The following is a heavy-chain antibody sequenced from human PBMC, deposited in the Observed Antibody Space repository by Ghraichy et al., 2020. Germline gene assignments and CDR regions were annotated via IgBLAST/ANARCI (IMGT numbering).Heavy chain of an antibody. J-gene: IGHJ5*02. CDR2: ISGSGCST. D-gene: IGHD2-2*01. V-gene: IGHV3-23*01. Sequence: GGSLRLSCAASGFTFSSYAMSWVRQAPGKGLEWVSAISGSGCSTYYADSVKGRFTISRDNSKNTLYLQMNSLRAEDTAVYYCARGGGPRVVPAALNWSDPWGQGTLVTVSS. CDR1: GFTFSSYA. CDR3: ARGGGPRVVPAALNWSDP.